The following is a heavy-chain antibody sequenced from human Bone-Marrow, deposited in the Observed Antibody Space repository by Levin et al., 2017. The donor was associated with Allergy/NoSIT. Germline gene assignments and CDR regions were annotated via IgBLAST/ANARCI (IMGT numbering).Heavy chain of an antibody. J-gene: IGHJ4*02. CDR1: GFTFSDHY. V-gene: IGHV3-72*01. D-gene: IGHD2-15*01. CDR2: SRNKANSFTT. CDR3: VRGYHGFDS. Sequence: GGSLRLSCAASGFTFSDHYMDWVRQAPGKGLEWVARSRNKANSFTTVYAPSVQGRFTISRDIAQNSLYLQMESLRTDDTAKWHCVRGYHGFDSWGQGTLVTVSS.